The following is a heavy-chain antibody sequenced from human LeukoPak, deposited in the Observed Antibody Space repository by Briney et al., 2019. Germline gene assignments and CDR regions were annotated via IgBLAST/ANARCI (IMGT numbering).Heavy chain of an antibody. CDR2: IFYSGST. V-gene: IGHV4-59*01. J-gene: IGHJ4*02. Sequence: SETLSLTCTVSGGSISSYYWSWIRQAPGKGLEWIGYIFYSGSTNYNPSLKSRVTISVYTSKNQFSLKLSSVTAADTAVYYCARARGSGSYLSELDYWGQGTLVTVSS. CDR1: GGSISSYY. CDR3: ARARGSGSYLSELDY. D-gene: IGHD1-26*01.